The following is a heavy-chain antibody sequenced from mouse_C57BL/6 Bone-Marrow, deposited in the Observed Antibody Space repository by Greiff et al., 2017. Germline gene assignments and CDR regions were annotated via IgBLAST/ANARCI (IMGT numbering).Heavy chain of an antibody. V-gene: IGHV1-69*01. J-gene: IGHJ3*01. D-gene: IGHD2-4*01. Sequence: VKLQQPGAELVMPGASVKLSCKASGYTFTSYWMHWVKQRPGQGLEWIGEIDPSDSYTNYNQKFKGKSTLTVDKSSSTAYMQLSSLTSEDSAVYYCAIISYDYDGFAYRGQETLVTVSA. CDR2: IDPSDSYT. CDR1: GYTFTSYW. CDR3: AIISYDYDGFAY.